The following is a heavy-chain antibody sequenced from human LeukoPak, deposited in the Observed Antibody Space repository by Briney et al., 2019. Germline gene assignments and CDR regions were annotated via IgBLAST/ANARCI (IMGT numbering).Heavy chain of an antibody. CDR2: IRGSGTGT. Sequence: QTRGSLRLSCAASGFTFSSYAMSWVRQAPGKGLEWVSAIRGSGTGTYYADSVKGRFTISRDNAKNTVYLQMNSLRAEDTAVYYCAKDRPASHGSGRFGDYWGQGTLVAVST. CDR3: AKDRPASHGSGRFGDY. CDR1: GFTFSSYA. J-gene: IGHJ4*02. V-gene: IGHV3-23*01. D-gene: IGHD3-10*01.